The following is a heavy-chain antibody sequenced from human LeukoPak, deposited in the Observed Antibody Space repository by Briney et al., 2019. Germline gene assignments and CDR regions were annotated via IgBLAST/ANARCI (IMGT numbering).Heavy chain of an antibody. D-gene: IGHD3-22*01. V-gene: IGHV4-38-2*02. Sequence: SETLSLTCTVSGYSISSGYYWGWIRQPPGKGLEWIGSIYHSGSTYYNPSLKSRATISVDTSKHQFSLKLRSVTAADTAVYYCARGGDSSGPNDYWGQGTLVTVSS. CDR1: GYSISSGYY. J-gene: IGHJ4*02. CDR2: IYHSGST. CDR3: ARGGDSSGPNDY.